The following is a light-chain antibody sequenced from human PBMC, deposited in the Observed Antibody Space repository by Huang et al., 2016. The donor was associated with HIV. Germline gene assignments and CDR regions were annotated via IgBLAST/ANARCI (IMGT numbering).Light chain of an antibody. CDR1: QSVSSY. J-gene: IGKJ4*01. V-gene: IGKV3-11*01. CDR3: QQRSNWQLT. Sequence: EIVLTQSPATLSLSPGERATLSCRASQSVSSYLAWYQQKLGQAPRLLIYDASNRATGIPARFSGSVSGTDFTLTISSLEPEDFAVYYCQQRSNWQLTFGGGTKVDIK. CDR2: DAS.